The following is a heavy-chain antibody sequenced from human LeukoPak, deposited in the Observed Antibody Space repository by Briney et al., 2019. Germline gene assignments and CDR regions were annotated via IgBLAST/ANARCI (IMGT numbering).Heavy chain of an antibody. D-gene: IGHD6-13*01. Sequence: SETLSLTCAVYGGSFSGYYWSWIRQPPGKGLEWIGEINHSGSTNYNPSLKSRVTISVDTSKNQFSLKLSSVTAADTAVYYCARDGIAAASLFDPWGQGTLVTVSS. J-gene: IGHJ5*02. CDR2: INHSGST. CDR1: GGSFSGYY. CDR3: ARDGIAAASLFDP. V-gene: IGHV4-34*01.